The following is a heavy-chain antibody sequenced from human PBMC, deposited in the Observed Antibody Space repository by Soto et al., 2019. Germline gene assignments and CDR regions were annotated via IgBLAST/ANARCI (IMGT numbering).Heavy chain of an antibody. J-gene: IGHJ4*02. CDR3: ATQHEGYCSGGSCY. V-gene: IGHV1-69*01. Sequence: QVQLVQSGAEVKKPGSSVKVSCKASGGTFSSYAISWVRQAPGQGLEWMGGIIPIFGTANYAQKFQGRVTITADESTSTAYMGLRRLRSEDPAVYYWATQHEGYCSGGSCYWGQGTLVTVSS. D-gene: IGHD2-15*01. CDR1: GGTFSSYA. CDR2: IIPIFGTA.